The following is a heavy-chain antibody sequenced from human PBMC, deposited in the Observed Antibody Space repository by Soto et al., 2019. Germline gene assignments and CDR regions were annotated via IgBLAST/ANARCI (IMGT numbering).Heavy chain of an antibody. D-gene: IGHD2-2*01. J-gene: IGHJ6*02. Sequence: ASVKVSCKASGYTFTGYYMHWVRQAPGQGLEWMGWINPNSGGTNYAQKFQGWVTMTRDTSISTAYIELSRLRSDDTAVYYCARGPPDIVVVPAAIRIYGMDVSGQATTVTVSS. CDR2: INPNSGGT. CDR1: GYTFTGYY. V-gene: IGHV1-2*04. CDR3: ARGPPDIVVVPAAIRIYGMDV.